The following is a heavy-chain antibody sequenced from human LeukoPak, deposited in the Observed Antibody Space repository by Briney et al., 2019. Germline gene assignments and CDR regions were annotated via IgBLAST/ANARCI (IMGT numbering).Heavy chain of an antibody. D-gene: IGHD5-18*01. J-gene: IGHJ4*02. Sequence: SETLSLTCAVYGGSFSGYYWSWIRQPPGKGLEWIGEINHSGSTNYNPSLKSRVTISVDTSKNQFSLELSSATAADTAVYYCARIGLNSYGFKGLDYWGQGTLVTVSS. CDR2: INHSGST. V-gene: IGHV4-34*01. CDR1: GGSFSGYY. CDR3: ARIGLNSYGFKGLDY.